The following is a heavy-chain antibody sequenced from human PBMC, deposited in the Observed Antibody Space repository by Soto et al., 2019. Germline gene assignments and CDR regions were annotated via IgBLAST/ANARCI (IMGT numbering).Heavy chain of an antibody. CDR3: ARDNSAIKIFGVVLGWFDP. D-gene: IGHD3-3*01. V-gene: IGHV3-21*01. CDR1: GFTFSSYS. Sequence: GGSLRLSCAASGFTFSSYSMNWVRQAPGKGLEWVSSISSSSSYIYYADSVKGRFTISRDNAKNSLYLQMNSLRAEDTAVYYCARDNSAIKIFGVVLGWFDPWGQGTLVTVSS. J-gene: IGHJ5*02. CDR2: ISSSSSYI.